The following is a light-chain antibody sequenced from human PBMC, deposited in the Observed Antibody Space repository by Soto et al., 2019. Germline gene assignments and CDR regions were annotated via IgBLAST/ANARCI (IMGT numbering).Light chain of an antibody. Sequence: EIVLTQSPATLSLSPGERATLSCRASQSVSSYLAWYQQKPVQATRLLIYDSSKMSTGIPARFSGSGSGTDFTITISSLEHEDFAVYYCQQRSNWFTFGQGTRLEI. CDR2: DSS. CDR1: QSVSSY. V-gene: IGKV3-11*01. J-gene: IGKJ5*01. CDR3: QQRSNWFT.